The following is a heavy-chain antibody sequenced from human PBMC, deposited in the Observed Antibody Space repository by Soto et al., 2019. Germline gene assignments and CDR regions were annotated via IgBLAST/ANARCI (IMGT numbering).Heavy chain of an antibody. D-gene: IGHD3-22*01. CDR1: GFTFSSYA. CDR2: ISGSGGST. V-gene: IGHV3-23*01. J-gene: IGHJ3*02. CDR3: AKILYYDSSGYSPLAFDI. Sequence: GGSLRLSCAASGFTFSSYAMSWVRQAPGKGLEWVSAISGSGGSTYYADSVKGRFTISRDNSKNTLYLQMNSLRAEDTAVYYCAKILYYDSSGYSPLAFDIWGQGTMVTVS.